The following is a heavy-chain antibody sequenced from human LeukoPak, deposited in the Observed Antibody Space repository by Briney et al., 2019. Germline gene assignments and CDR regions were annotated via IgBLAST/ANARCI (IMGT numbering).Heavy chain of an antibody. D-gene: IGHD3-22*01. CDR3: ARDLVLWYDSNPSGAFDI. Sequence: ASVKVSCKASGYTFTSYDINWVRQATGQGLEWMGWINPNSGGTNYAQKFQGRVTMTRDTSISTAYMELSRLRSDDTAVYYCARDLVLWYDSNPSGAFDIWGQGTMVTVSS. J-gene: IGHJ3*02. V-gene: IGHV1-2*02. CDR2: INPNSGGT. CDR1: GYTFTSYD.